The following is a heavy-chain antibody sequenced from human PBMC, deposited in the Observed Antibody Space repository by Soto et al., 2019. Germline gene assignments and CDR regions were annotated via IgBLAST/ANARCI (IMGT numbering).Heavy chain of an antibody. CDR3: AKNPGYYCDRTGYHCDN. J-gene: IGHJ4*02. D-gene: IGHD3-22*01. CDR1: GFTFRSYA. CDR2: ISHDGSDQ. Sequence: GGSLRLSCAASGFTFRSYAMHWVRQAPGKGLEWVSFISHDGSDQYYADSVKGRFTISRDNSKNTLFLQMNSLRAEDTAVYYCAKNPGYYCDRTGYHCDNWGQGTLVTVSS. V-gene: IGHV3-30*07.